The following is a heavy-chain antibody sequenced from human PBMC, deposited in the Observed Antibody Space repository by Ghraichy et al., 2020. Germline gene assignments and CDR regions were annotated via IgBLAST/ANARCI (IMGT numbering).Heavy chain of an antibody. CDR3: ARDAIFGVVIVAMDV. CDR2: ISSSSSTI. CDR1: GFTFSSYS. V-gene: IGHV3-48*02. Sequence: GGSLRLSCAASGFTFSSYSMNWVRQAPGKGLEWVSYISSSSSTIYYADSVKGRFTISRDNAKNSLYLQMNSLRDEDTAVYYCARDAIFGVVIVAMDVWSQGTTVTVS. D-gene: IGHD3-3*01. J-gene: IGHJ6*02.